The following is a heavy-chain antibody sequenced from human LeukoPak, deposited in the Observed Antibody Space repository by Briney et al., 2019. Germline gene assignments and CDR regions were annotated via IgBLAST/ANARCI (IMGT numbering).Heavy chain of an antibody. J-gene: IGHJ4*02. CDR2: IYYSGAT. D-gene: IGHD6-13*01. Sequence: SETLSLSCTVSGGSISSTSYYWGWIRQPPGRGLEWLGSIYYSGATYYNPSLKSRVTISGDTSNNRFSLELTSVTAADTAVYYCAIQGLQQLLPGSNFWGQGTLVTVSS. V-gene: IGHV4-39*01. CDR1: GGSISSTSYY. CDR3: AIQGLQQLLPGSNF.